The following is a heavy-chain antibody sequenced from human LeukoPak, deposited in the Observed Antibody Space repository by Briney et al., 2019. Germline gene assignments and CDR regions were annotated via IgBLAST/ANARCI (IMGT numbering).Heavy chain of an antibody. Sequence: SETLSLTCTVSGYSISSGYYWGWIRQTPGKGLEWIGTIYHSGSTYYNPSLKSRVTISVDMSRNQFSLKVNSVTAADSALFYWGRAQLRGDSGGNAFDIWGQGTVVTVSS. D-gene: IGHD2-21*02. CDR1: GYSISSGYY. CDR2: IYHSGST. J-gene: IGHJ3*02. V-gene: IGHV4-38-2*02. CDR3: GRAQLRGDSGGNAFDI.